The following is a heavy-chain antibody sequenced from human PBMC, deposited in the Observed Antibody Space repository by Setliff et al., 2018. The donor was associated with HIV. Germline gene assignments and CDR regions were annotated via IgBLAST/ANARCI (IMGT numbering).Heavy chain of an antibody. CDR3: NIYYYYYMDV. CDR1: GGFIKNSNYY. CDR2: IHYSGGT. V-gene: IGHV4-39*01. J-gene: IGHJ6*03. Sequence: SETLSLTCTVYGGFIKNSNYYWGWIRQPPGKGLEWIGNIHYSGGTYYNPSLKSRVTISVDTSKNQFSLKLSSVTAADRAVYYCNIYYYYYMDVWGKGTTVTVSS.